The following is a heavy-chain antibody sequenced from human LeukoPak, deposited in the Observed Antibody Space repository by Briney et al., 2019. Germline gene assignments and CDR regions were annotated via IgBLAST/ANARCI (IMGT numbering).Heavy chain of an antibody. J-gene: IGHJ4*02. Sequence: PGGSLRLSCAASGFTFSDYYMSWIRQAPGKGLEWVSYISSSGSTIYYADSVKGRFTISRDNAKNSLYLQMNSLRAEDTALYYCARSPIAVASFDYWGQGTLVTVSS. CDR1: GFTFSDYY. CDR2: ISSSGSTI. CDR3: ARSPIAVASFDY. D-gene: IGHD6-19*01. V-gene: IGHV3-11*01.